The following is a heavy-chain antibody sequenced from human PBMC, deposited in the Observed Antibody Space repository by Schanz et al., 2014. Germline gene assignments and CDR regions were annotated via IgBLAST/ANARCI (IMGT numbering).Heavy chain of an antibody. CDR3: ARGIITMVRGGDVGAFDI. CDR1: GFTFRSYG. CDR2: ISYDGSSK. J-gene: IGHJ3*02. V-gene: IGHV3-33*01. Sequence: QVQLVESGGGVVQPGRSLRLSCAASGFTFRSYGMHWVRQAPGKGLEWVALISYDGSSKNHADSVQGRFTISRDNSKNALYLQMDSLRAEDTAVYYCARGIITMVRGGDVGAFDIWGQGTVVTVSS. D-gene: IGHD3-10*01.